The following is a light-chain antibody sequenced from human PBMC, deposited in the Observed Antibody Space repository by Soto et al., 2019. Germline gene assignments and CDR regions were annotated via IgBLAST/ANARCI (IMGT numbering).Light chain of an antibody. Sequence: QSALTQPASVAGSPGQSITISCTGTSSDVGNYIYVSWYQHHPHKAPKLMIYDVSNRPSGVSDRFSGSKSGNTASLTISGLQAEDDAHYYCTSYTTSSTLIFGGGTKLTVL. J-gene: IGLJ2*01. CDR2: DVS. CDR3: TSYTTSSTLI. CDR1: SSDVGNYIY. V-gene: IGLV2-14*03.